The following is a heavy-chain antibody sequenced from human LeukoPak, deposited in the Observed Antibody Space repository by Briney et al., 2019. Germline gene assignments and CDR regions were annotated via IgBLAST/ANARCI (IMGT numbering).Heavy chain of an antibody. D-gene: IGHD2-15*01. CDR2: IYTSGST. CDR3: ARDREGTVVVVAATHHWYFDL. V-gene: IGHV4-4*07. J-gene: IGHJ2*01. Sequence: SETLSLTCTASGDSISSYHWSWIRQAAGKGLEWIGRIYTSGSTNYNPSLKSRVSMSVDASKNQFSLKLTSVTAADTAVYYCARDREGTVVVVAATHHWYFDLWGRGTLVTVSS. CDR1: GDSISSYH.